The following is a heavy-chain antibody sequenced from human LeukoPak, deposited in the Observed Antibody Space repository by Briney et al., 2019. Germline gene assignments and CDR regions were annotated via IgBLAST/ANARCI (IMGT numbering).Heavy chain of an antibody. J-gene: IGHJ3*02. CDR3: AIPFDSSGYYHAFDI. D-gene: IGHD3-22*01. CDR2: IYYSGST. V-gene: IGHV4-39*01. CDR1: VGSISSSSYY. Sequence: SETLSLTCAVSVGSISSSSYYWGWTRQPPGKWLECLGSIYYSGSTYYNPSLKSRATISIDTSKNQFSLKLSSVTAADTAVYYCAIPFDSSGYYHAFDIWGQGTMVTVSS.